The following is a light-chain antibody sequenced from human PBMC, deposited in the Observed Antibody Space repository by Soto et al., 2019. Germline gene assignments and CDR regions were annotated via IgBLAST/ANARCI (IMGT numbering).Light chain of an antibody. CDR3: QQYGSFPLA. CDR2: GAS. CDR1: QSVSSSY. Sequence: EIVLTQSPGTLSLSPGERATLSCRASQSVSSSYLAWYQQKPGQAPRLLIYGASSRATGIPDRFSGSGSGTDFTLTISRLEPEDFAVDCCQQYGSFPLAFGGGTKVEIK. J-gene: IGKJ4*01. V-gene: IGKV3-20*01.